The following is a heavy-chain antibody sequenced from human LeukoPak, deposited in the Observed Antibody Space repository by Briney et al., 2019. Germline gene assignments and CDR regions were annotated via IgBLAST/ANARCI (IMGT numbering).Heavy chain of an antibody. CDR2: IFSHGET. CDR3: ARDPPAVSINTYA. Sequence: GGSLRLSCATSGFTVGNNYMNWVRQAPGKGLEWVSLIFSHGETSYADSVKGRFTISRDNSKNTLYLQMNGLRVEDTAVYYCARDPPAVSINTYAWGQGTLVTVSS. D-gene: IGHD2-8*01. J-gene: IGHJ4*02. CDR1: GFTVGNNY. V-gene: IGHV3-66*01.